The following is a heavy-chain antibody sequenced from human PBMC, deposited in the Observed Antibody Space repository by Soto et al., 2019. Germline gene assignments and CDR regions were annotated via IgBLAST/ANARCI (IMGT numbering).Heavy chain of an antibody. D-gene: IGHD6-13*01. V-gene: IGHV3-74*01. CDR2: IQSDGSTP. CDR3: ARGGIPDF. CDR1: GFTFNNYW. J-gene: IGHJ4*02. Sequence: GGSLRLSCAASGFTFNNYWMHWVRQAPGKGLVWVSRIQSDGSTPDYADSVKGRFTISRDNAKNTLFLQMNSLRAEDTAVYYCARGGIPDFWGQGTLVTVSA.